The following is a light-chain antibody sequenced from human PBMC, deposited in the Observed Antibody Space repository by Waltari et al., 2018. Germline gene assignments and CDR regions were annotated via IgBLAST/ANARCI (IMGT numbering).Light chain of an antibody. CDR2: AAS. Sequence: DIPMTQSPSSLSASVGYRVTVTCRASQSISSYLNWDQQKPGKAPKLLIYAASSLQSGVPSRFSGSGSGTDFTLTISSLQPEDCATYYCQQSYSTPRTFGQGTKLEIK. CDR1: QSISSY. J-gene: IGKJ2*01. CDR3: QQSYSTPRT. V-gene: IGKV1-39*01.